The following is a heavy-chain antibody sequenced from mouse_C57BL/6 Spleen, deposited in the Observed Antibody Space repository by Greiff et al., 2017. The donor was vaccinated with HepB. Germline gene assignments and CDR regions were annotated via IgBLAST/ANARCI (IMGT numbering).Heavy chain of an antibody. V-gene: IGHV1-69*01. J-gene: IGHJ2*01. CDR3: ARYLYYGSSYLDY. CDR1: GYTFTSYW. Sequence: VQLQQPGAELVMPGASVKLSCKASGYTFTSYWMHWVKQRPGQGLEWIGEIDPSDSYTNYNQKFKGKSTLTVDKSSSTAYMQLSSLTSEDSAVYYCARYLYYGSSYLDYWGQGTTLTVSS. CDR2: IDPSDSYT. D-gene: IGHD1-1*01.